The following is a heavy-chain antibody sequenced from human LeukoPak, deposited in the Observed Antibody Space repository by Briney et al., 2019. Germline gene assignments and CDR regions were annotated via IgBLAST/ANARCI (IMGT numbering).Heavy chain of an antibody. CDR3: ARHAPASGSYYFDY. CDR1: GYSISSGYY. J-gene: IGHJ4*02. Sequence: SETLSLTCTVSGYSISSGYYWAWIRQPPGKGLEWIGSIYHNGSTYYNPSLKSRVTISVDTSKNQFSLKLSSVTAADTAVYYCARHAPASGSYYFDYWGQGTLVTVSS. V-gene: IGHV4-38-2*02. CDR2: IYHNGST. D-gene: IGHD1-26*01.